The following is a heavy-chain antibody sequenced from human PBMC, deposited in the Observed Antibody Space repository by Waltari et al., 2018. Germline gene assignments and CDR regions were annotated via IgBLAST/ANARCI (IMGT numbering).Heavy chain of an antibody. Sequence: QVQLQESGPGLVKPSETLSLTCTVSGGSISSYYWSWIRQPPGQGLAWIGYVYTSGSTNYNPSLKSLVTIAVDTSKKHVSQKLSSVTAADTAVYYCARTRLALRYFDWLNLDAFDIWGQGTMVTVSS. J-gene: IGHJ3*02. D-gene: IGHD3-9*01. V-gene: IGHV4-4*09. CDR3: ARTRLALRYFDWLNLDAFDI. CDR1: GGSISSYY. CDR2: VYTSGST.